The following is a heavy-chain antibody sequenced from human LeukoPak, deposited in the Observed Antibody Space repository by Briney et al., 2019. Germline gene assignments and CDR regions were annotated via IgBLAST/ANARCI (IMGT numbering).Heavy chain of an antibody. D-gene: IGHD1-26*01. CDR1: GGSISSYY. CDR2: IYYSGST. V-gene: IGHV4-59*01. Sequence: SETLSLTCTVSGGSISSYYWSWIRQPPGKGLEWIGYIYYSGSTNYNPSLKSRVTISVDTSKNQFSLKLSSVTAADTAVYYCAREGRIVGAYFDYWGQGTLVTVSS. J-gene: IGHJ4*02. CDR3: AREGRIVGAYFDY.